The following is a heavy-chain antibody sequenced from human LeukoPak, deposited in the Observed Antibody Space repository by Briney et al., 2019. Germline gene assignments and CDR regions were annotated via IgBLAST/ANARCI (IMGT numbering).Heavy chain of an antibody. D-gene: IGHD3-22*01. CDR3: AKDPVYYDSSGPPSDY. J-gene: IGHJ4*02. V-gene: IGHV3-11*04. CDR1: GFTFSDYY. Sequence: GGSLRLSCAASGFTFSDYYMSWIRQAPGKGLEWVSYISSSGSTIYYADSVKGRFTISRDNFKNTLYLQMNSLRAEDTAVYYCAKDPVYYDSSGPPSDYWGQGTLVTVSS. CDR2: ISSSGSTI.